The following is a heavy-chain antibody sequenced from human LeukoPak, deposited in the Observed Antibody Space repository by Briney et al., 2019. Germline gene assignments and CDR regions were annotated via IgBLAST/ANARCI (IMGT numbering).Heavy chain of an antibody. J-gene: IGHJ4*02. V-gene: IGHV3-7*05. D-gene: IGHD2-2*01. CDR1: GFTLSRSW. CDR3: ARAYQTDY. Sequence: GGSLRLSCAASGFTLSRSWMSWVRPAPGKGLEWVANINQDGSEKNYVDSVKGRFTISRDNAKNSLYLQMNSLRAEDTAVYYCARAYQTDYWGQGTLVTVSS. CDR2: INQDGSEK.